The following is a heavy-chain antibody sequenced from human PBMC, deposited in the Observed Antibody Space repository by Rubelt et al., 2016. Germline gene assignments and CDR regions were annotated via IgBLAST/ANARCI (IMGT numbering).Heavy chain of an antibody. CDR2: IYYSGST. V-gene: IGHV4-39*01. D-gene: IGHD4-11*01. CDR3: ARTPRLQQSYDY. CDR1: GGSISSSSYY. J-gene: IGHJ4*02. Sequence: QLQLQESGPGLVKPSETLSLTCTVSGGSISSSSYYWGWIRQPPGKGLEWIGSIYYSGSTYYNPSLKSRVTISVDTSKNQFSLKLSSVTAADTAVYYCARTPRLQQSYDYWGQGTLVTVSS.